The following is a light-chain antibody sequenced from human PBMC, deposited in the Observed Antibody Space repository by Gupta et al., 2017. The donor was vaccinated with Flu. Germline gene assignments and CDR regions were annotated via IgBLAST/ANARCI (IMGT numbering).Light chain of an antibody. CDR1: QSVSTY. CDR2: DAS. J-gene: IGKJ5*01. CDR3: QQRNKWPIT. Sequence: EIVLTQSPAALSFSPGERTTLSCRASQSVSTYLAWYQQKHGQAPRLLIYDASNRATGNPGKVSGRWAGTDFNLNNSNLGPEDFAVDYCQQRNKWPITFGQGTRLEIK. V-gene: IGKV3-11*01.